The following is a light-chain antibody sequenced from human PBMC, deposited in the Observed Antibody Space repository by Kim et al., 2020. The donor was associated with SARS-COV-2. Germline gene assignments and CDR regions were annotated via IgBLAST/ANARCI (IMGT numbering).Light chain of an antibody. Sequence: LSPGERATLSCRASQSVGDSLAWFQQKPGQAPRLLIFETSNRATGIPARFSGSGSGTAFTLTISSLEPEDFAVYYCQQRYNWPLTFGGGTKVDIK. CDR1: QSVGDS. J-gene: IGKJ4*01. V-gene: IGKV3-11*01. CDR3: QQRYNWPLT. CDR2: ETS.